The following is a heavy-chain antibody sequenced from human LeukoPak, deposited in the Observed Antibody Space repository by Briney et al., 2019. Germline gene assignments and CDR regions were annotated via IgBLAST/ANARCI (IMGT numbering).Heavy chain of an antibody. J-gene: IGHJ6*02. CDR1: GYTFTSYD. CDR2: MNPNSGNT. V-gene: IGHV1-8*01. D-gene: IGHD3-22*01. CDR3: ARKYDSGDTYGMDV. Sequence: ASVKVSCKASGYTFTSYDINWVRQATGQGLEWMGWMNPNSGNTGYAQKFQGRVTMTRNTSISTAYMELSSLRAEDTAVYYCARKYDSGDTYGMDVWGQGTTVTVSS.